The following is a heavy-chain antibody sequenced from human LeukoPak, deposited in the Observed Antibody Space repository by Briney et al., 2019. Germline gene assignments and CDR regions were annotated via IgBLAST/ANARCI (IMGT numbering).Heavy chain of an antibody. CDR3: ARGSVELQRLDAFDV. D-gene: IGHD6-25*01. Sequence: GGSLRLSCAASGFTFSSYGMHWVRQAPGKGLEWVAVISYDGSNKYYADSVKGRFTISRDNAKNSLYLQMTSLRAEDTAVYYCARGSVELQRLDAFDVWGQGAMVTVSS. CDR1: GFTFSSYG. V-gene: IGHV3-30*03. J-gene: IGHJ3*01. CDR2: ISYDGSNK.